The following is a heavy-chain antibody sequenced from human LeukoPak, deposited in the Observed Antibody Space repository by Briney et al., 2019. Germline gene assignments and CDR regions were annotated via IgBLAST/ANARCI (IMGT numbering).Heavy chain of an antibody. Sequence: GGSLRLSCAASGFTFSSYWMSWVRQAPGKGLEWVANIKQDGSEKYYVDSVKGRFTISRDNAKNSLYLQMNSLRAEDTAVYYCARDHVGATAAHAFDIWGQGTMVTVSS. D-gene: IGHD1-26*01. V-gene: IGHV3-7*01. CDR1: GFTFSSYW. CDR2: IKQDGSEK. J-gene: IGHJ3*02. CDR3: ARDHVGATAAHAFDI.